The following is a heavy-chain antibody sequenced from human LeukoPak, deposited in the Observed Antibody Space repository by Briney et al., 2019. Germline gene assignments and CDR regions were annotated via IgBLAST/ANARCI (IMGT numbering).Heavy chain of an antibody. CDR2: ISTDSGNT. CDR1: GYTFTGYY. CDR3: ARGFYDFWSGHYAGDYFDY. Sequence: GASVKVSCKASGYTFTGYYMHWVRQAPGQGLEWMGWISTDSGNTNYAQKFQGRVTMTTDTSTSSAYMELRSLRSDDTAVYYCARGFYDFWSGHYAGDYFDYWGQGTLVTVSS. D-gene: IGHD3-3*01. V-gene: IGHV1-18*04. J-gene: IGHJ4*02.